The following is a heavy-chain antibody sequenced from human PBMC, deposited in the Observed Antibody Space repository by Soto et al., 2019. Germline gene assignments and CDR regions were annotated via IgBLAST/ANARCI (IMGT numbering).Heavy chain of an antibody. CDR3: ARGQRFSDWFDP. Sequence: QVHLQESGPGLVKPSETLSLTCTVSGGAISTYYWTWIRQPAGKGLEWIGRIYSSGSTKYNPSLQSRVTMPLDTSNNRFSLRLTSVTAADTAVYYCARGQRFSDWFDPWGQGTLVTVSS. CDR2: IYSSGST. J-gene: IGHJ5*02. D-gene: IGHD3-3*01. CDR1: GGAISTYY. V-gene: IGHV4-4*07.